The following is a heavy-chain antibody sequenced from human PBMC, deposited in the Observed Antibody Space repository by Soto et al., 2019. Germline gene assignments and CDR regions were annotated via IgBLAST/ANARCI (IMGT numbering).Heavy chain of an antibody. CDR1: GFTFSSYG. CDR2: ISYDGSNK. D-gene: IGHD3-22*01. J-gene: IGHJ4*02. CDR3: AKCQEYYYDSSGSFDY. Sequence: GGSLRLSCAASGFTFSSYGMHWVRQAPGKGLEWVAVISYDGSNKYYADSVKGRFTISRDNSKNTLYLQMNSLRAEDTAVYYCAKCQEYYYDSSGSFDYWGQGTLVTVSS. V-gene: IGHV3-30*18.